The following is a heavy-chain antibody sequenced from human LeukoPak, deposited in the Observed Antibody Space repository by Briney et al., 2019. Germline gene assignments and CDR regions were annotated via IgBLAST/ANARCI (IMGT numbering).Heavy chain of an antibody. CDR2: IYYSGST. J-gene: IGHJ6*03. CDR1: GGSTSSHC. CDR3: ARIKRSGSYYNGFSYYMDV. V-gene: IGHV4-59*11. D-gene: IGHD3-10*01. Sequence: SETLSLTCTVSGGSTSSHCWTWIRQPPGKGLDWIAFIYYSGSTNYNPSLKSRVTISVDTSNNQFSLKLSSVTAADTAVYYCARIKRSGSYYNGFSYYMDVWGKGTTVTVSS.